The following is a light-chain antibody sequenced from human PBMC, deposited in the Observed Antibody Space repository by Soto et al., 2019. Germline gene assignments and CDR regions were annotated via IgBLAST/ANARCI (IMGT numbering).Light chain of an antibody. Sequence: QSVLTQPPSASGTPGQGVTIPCSGSTSNIGSNYAYWYQQLPGTAPKLLIYRNNQRPSGVPDRFSGSKSGTSASLAISGLRSDDEADYFCATWDDSLNGFYVFGTGTKVTVL. CDR3: ATWDDSLNGFYV. CDR1: TSNIGSNY. V-gene: IGLV1-47*01. CDR2: RNN. J-gene: IGLJ1*01.